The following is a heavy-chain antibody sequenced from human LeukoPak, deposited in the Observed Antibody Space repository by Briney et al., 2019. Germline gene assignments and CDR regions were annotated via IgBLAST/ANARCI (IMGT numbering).Heavy chain of an antibody. CDR2: ISGSGGST. Sequence: PGGSLRLSCAASGFTFSSYAMSWVRQAPRKGLEWVSAISGSGGSTYYADSVKGRFTISRDNSKNTLYLQMNSLRAEDTAVYYCASNSGSYPDHDAFDIWGQGTMVTVSS. D-gene: IGHD1-26*01. CDR3: ASNSGSYPDHDAFDI. V-gene: IGHV3-23*01. J-gene: IGHJ3*02. CDR1: GFTFSSYA.